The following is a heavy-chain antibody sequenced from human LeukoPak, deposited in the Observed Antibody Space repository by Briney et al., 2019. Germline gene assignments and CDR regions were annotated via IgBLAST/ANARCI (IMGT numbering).Heavy chain of an antibody. CDR1: GGSMRSYY. V-gene: IGHV4-59*01. CDR3: ARDPARSSFMYGECIEEWYFDL. J-gene: IGHJ2*01. Sequence: SETLSLTCTVSGGSMRSYYWNWVRQPPGKRLEWIGNVYYSGSTTYNPSLKSRVTISVDTSKNQFSLKLSSVTAADTAVYYCARDPARSSFMYGECIEEWYFDLWGRGTLVTVSS. D-gene: IGHD4-17*01. CDR2: VYYSGST.